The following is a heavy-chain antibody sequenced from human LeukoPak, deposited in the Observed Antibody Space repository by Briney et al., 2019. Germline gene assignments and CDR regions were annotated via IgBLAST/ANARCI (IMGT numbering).Heavy chain of an antibody. Sequence: GGSLRLSCAASGFTFSSYGVHWVRQAPGKGLEWVAVIWYDGSNKYYADSVKGRFTISRDNSKNTLYLQMNSLRAEDTAVYYCARDRGLRFLEWTLDYWGQGTLVTVSS. V-gene: IGHV3-33*01. CDR3: ARDRGLRFLEWTLDY. CDR2: IWYDGSNK. J-gene: IGHJ4*02. CDR1: GFTFSSYG. D-gene: IGHD3-3*01.